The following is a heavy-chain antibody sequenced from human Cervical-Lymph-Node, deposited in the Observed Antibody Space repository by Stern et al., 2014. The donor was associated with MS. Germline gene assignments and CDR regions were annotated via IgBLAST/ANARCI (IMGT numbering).Heavy chain of an antibody. CDR2: IWYDGSNK. D-gene: IGHD4-17*01. CDR1: GFTFSSYG. CDR3: ARDQNPTTVTTPFDY. V-gene: IGHV3-33*01. Sequence: QVQLVESGGGVVQPGRSLRLSCAASGFTFSSYGMHWVRQAPGKGLEWVAVIWYDGSNKYYADSVKGRFTISRDNSKNTLYLQMNSLRAEDTAVYYCARDQNPTTVTTPFDYWGQGTLVTVSS. J-gene: IGHJ4*02.